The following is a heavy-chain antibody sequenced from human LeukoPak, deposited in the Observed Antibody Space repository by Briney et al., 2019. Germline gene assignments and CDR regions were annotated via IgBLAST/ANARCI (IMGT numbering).Heavy chain of an antibody. J-gene: IGHJ4*02. V-gene: IGHV3-11*06. D-gene: IGHD3-22*01. Sequence: GGSLRLSCAASEFTFSDYYMGWIRQAPGKGLEWVSSISSSSSYIYYADSVKGRFTISRDNAKNSLYLQMNSLRAEDTAVYYCARYYYDSSGYYYPFDYWGQGTLVTVSS. CDR3: ARYYYDSSGYYYPFDY. CDR2: ISSSSSYI. CDR1: EFTFSDYY.